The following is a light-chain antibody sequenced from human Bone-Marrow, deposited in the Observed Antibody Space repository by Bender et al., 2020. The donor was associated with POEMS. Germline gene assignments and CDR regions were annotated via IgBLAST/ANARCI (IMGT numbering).Light chain of an antibody. Sequence: QSALTQPAAVSGSPGQSITISCTGTTRDVGAYNYVSWYQQHPGKAPKLMIYEVTKRTSGVSNRFSGSKSDNTASLRISGLQSEDEADYYCYSYAGSFTWVFGGGTKLTVL. CDR1: TRDVGAYNY. CDR2: EVT. V-gene: IGLV2-23*02. CDR3: YSYAGSFTWV. J-gene: IGLJ3*02.